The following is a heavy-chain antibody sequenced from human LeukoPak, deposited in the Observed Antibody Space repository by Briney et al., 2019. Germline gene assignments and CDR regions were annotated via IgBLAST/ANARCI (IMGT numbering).Heavy chain of an antibody. Sequence: GGSLRLSCAASGFTFSSYAMSWVRQAPGKGLEWVSAISGSGGSTYYADSVKGRLTISRDNSKNTLYLQMNSLRAEDTAVYYCAKEAYYDFWSGYYIDYWGQGTLVTVSS. D-gene: IGHD3-3*01. CDR1: GFTFSSYA. CDR2: ISGSGGST. V-gene: IGHV3-23*01. CDR3: AKEAYYDFWSGYYIDY. J-gene: IGHJ4*02.